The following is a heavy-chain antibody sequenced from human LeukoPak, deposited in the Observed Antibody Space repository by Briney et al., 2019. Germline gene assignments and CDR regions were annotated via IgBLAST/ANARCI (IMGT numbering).Heavy chain of an antibody. D-gene: IGHD3-22*01. CDR3: ARDDGLLIVVAFDY. CDR1: VGSISSSSYY. Sequence: SETLSLTCTVSVGSISSSSYYWGWIRQPPGKGLEWIGSIYYSGSTYYNPSLKSRVTISVDTSKNQFSLKLSSVTAADTAVYYCARDDGLLIVVAFDYWGQGTLVTVSS. V-gene: IGHV4-39*07. J-gene: IGHJ4*02. CDR2: IYYSGST.